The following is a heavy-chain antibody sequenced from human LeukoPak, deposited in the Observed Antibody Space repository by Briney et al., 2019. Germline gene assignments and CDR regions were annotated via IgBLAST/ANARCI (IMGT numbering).Heavy chain of an antibody. V-gene: IGHV3-7*03. CDR2: IKQDGSEK. Sequence: PGGSLRLPCAASGFTFSSYWMSWVRQAPGKGLEWVANIKQDGSEKYYVDSVKGRFTISRDNAKNSLYLQMNSLRAEDTAVYYCARDLYGVLTYTTTYFDYWGQGTLVTVSS. J-gene: IGHJ4*02. CDR1: GFTFSSYW. D-gene: IGHD4-17*01. CDR3: ARDLYGVLTYTTTYFDY.